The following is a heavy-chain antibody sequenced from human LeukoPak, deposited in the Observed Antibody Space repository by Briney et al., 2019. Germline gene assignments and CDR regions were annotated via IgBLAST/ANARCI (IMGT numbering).Heavy chain of an antibody. V-gene: IGHV3-23*01. CDR3: AKGNGYSYGRYYLDY. CDR1: GFTFSSYA. CDR2: ITASGGNT. J-gene: IGHJ4*02. Sequence: GGSLRLSCAASGFTFSSYAMGWVRQAPGKGLEWVSAITASGGNTYYADSVKGRFTISRDNSKNTLYLQVNSLRAEDTAVYYCAKGNGYSYGRYYLDYWAREPWSPSPQ. D-gene: IGHD5-18*01.